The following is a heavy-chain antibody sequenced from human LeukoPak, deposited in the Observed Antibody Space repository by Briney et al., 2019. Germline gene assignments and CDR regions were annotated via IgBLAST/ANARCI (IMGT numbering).Heavy chain of an antibody. V-gene: IGHV1-2*02. Sequence: ASVKVSCKASGYTFTGYYMHWVRQAPGQGLEWMGWINPNSGGTNYAQKFQGRVTMTRDTSISTAYMELSRLRSDDTAVYYCARANEYSNWFDPWGQGTLVTVSS. CDR2: INPNSGGT. CDR1: GYTFTGYY. D-gene: IGHD6-6*01. CDR3: ARANEYSNWFDP. J-gene: IGHJ5*02.